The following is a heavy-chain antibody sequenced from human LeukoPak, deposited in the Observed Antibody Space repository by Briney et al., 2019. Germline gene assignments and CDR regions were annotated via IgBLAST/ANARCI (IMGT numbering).Heavy chain of an antibody. D-gene: IGHD3-22*01. J-gene: IGHJ4*02. CDR1: VGTFSSDA. V-gene: IGHV1-69*05. CDR2: IIPIFGTA. CDR3: ARDLLNTYYYDSSGYYSLDY. Sequence: ASVKVSCKASVGTFSSDAISWVRQAPGQGLEWMGRIIPIFGTANYAQKFQGRVMITTDESTSTAYMEMSSLRSEDTAVYYCARDLLNTYYYDSSGYYSLDYWGQGTLVTVSS.